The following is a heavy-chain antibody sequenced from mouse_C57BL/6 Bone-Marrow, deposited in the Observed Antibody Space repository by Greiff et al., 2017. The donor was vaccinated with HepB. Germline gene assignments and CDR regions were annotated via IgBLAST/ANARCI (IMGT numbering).Heavy chain of an antibody. J-gene: IGHJ2*01. D-gene: IGHD2-4*01. CDR2: ISSGSSTI. V-gene: IGHV5-17*01. CDR1: GFTLSDYG. CDR3: ARNYDYDGFDY. Sequence: EVQLVESGGGLVKPGGSLKLSCAASGFTLSDYGMHWVRQAPEKGLEWVAYISSGSSTIYYADTVKGRFTISRDNAKNTLFLQMTSLRSEDTAMYYCARNYDYDGFDYWGQGTTLTVSS.